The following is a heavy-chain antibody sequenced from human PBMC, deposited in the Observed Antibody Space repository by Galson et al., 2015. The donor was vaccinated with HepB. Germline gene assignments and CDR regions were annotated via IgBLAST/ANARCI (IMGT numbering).Heavy chain of an antibody. Sequence: SVKVSCKASGGTFSSYAISWVRQAPGQGLEWMGGIIPIFGTANYAQKFQGRVTITADESTSTAYMELSSLRSEDTAVYYCARVELERRNIYSYYMDVWGKGTTVTVSS. CDR3: ARVELERRNIYSYYMDV. CDR1: GGTFSSYA. V-gene: IGHV1-69*13. CDR2: IIPIFGTA. J-gene: IGHJ6*03. D-gene: IGHD1-1*01.